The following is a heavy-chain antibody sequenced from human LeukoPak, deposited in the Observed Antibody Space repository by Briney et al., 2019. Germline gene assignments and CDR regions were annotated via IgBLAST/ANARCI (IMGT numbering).Heavy chain of an antibody. CDR3: AREWVVRGVGAFDI. V-gene: IGHV4-59*01. Sequence: ASETLSLTCTVSGGPISSYYWSWIRQPPGKGLEWIGYIYYSGSTNYNPSLKSRVTISVDTSKNQFSLNLSSVTAADTAVYYCAREWVVRGVGAFDIWGQGTMVTVSS. J-gene: IGHJ3*02. D-gene: IGHD3-10*01. CDR2: IYYSGST. CDR1: GGPISSYY.